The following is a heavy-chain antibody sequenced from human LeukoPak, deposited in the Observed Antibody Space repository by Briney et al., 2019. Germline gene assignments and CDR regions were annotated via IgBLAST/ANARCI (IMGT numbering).Heavy chain of an antibody. V-gene: IGHV3-7*03. CDR3: ARSLRTSWLVHDY. J-gene: IGHJ4*02. Sequence: GGSLRLSCAASGFSLSAYWMSWVRQAPGRGLEWVATIRQDGSEKLYVDPVKGRFTISRDNAKNSLYLQMNNLRAEDTAVYYCARSLRTSWLVHDYWGQGSLVTVSS. D-gene: IGHD6-19*01. CDR2: IRQDGSEK. CDR1: GFSLSAYW.